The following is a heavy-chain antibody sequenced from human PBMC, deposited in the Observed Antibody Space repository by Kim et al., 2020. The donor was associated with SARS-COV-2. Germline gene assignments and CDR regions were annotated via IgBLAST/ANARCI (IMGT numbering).Heavy chain of an antibody. J-gene: IGHJ4*02. CDR3: ARFSGSYYAIDY. D-gene: IGHD1-26*01. V-gene: IGHV4-31*03. Sequence: SETLSLTCTVSGGSISSGGYYWSWIRQHPGKGLEWIGYIYYSGSTYYNPSLKSRVTISVDTSKNQFSLKLSSVTAADTAVYYCARFSGSYYAIDYWGQGTLVTVSS. CDR1: GGSISSGGYY. CDR2: IYYSGST.